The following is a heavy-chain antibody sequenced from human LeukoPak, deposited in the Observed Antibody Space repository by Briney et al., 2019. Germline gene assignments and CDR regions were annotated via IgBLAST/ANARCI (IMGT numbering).Heavy chain of an antibody. CDR2: INPNSGGT. D-gene: IGHD1-1*01. CDR1: GYTFTGYY. Sequence: ASVKVSFKASGYTFTGYYMHWVRQAPGQGLEWLGWINPNSGGTNYAQKFQGRGTMTRDTAISTAYMELSRLRSDDTAVYYCARDLTEYFLTLALEYYFDYWGQGTLVTVSS. CDR3: ARDLTEYFLTLALEYYFDY. V-gene: IGHV1-2*02. J-gene: IGHJ4*02.